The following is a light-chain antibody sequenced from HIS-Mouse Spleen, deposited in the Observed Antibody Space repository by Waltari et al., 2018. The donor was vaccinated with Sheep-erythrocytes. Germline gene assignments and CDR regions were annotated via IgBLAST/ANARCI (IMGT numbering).Light chain of an antibody. CDR3: QAWDSSIVV. CDR1: KLGDKY. Sequence: SSELTQPPSVSVSPGQTASITCSGDKLGDKYACWYQQKPGQSPVLVIYQDTKRASGIPGRFSGSNSGSTATLTISGTQAMDEADYYCQAWDSSIVVFGGGTKLTVL. V-gene: IGLV3-1*01. J-gene: IGLJ2*01. CDR2: QDT.